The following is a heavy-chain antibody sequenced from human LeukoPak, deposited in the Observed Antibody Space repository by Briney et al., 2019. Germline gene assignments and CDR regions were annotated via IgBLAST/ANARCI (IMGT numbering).Heavy chain of an antibody. D-gene: IGHD3-16*02. V-gene: IGHV3-48*01. CDR3: ARDFGYDYVWGSYRANPFDY. CDR1: GFTFSSYS. Sequence: PGGSLRLSCAASGFTFSSYSMNWVRQAPGKGLEWVSYISSSSSTIYYADSVKGRFTISRDNAKNSLYLQMNSLRAEDTAVYYCARDFGYDYVWGSYRANPFDYWGQGTLVTVSS. CDR2: ISSSSSTI. J-gene: IGHJ4*02.